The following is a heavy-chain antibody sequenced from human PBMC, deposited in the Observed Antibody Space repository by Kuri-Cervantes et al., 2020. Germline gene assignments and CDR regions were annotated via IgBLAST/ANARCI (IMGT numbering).Heavy chain of an antibody. J-gene: IGHJ6*03. CDR1: GGSISSYY. V-gene: IGHV4-4*07. Sequence: GSLRLSCTVSGGSISSYYWSWIRQPAGKGLEWIGRVFISGDTDYNSSLKSRLTISADRSQNQFSLTLSSVTAADTAVYYCARNRRAILRSYYYYMDVWGRGTTVTVSS. CDR2: VFISGDT. D-gene: IGHD3-3*01. CDR3: ARNRRAILRSYYYYMDV.